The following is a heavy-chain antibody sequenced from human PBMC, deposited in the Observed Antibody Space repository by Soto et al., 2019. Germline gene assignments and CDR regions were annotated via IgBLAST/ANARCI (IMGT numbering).Heavy chain of an antibody. CDR3: TSLYYGN. CDR1: EFTFTYAW. D-gene: IGHD3-16*02. CDR2: IKSKTDGGTT. Sequence: GGSLRLSCVASEFTFTYAWMSWVRQAPGKGLEWVGRIKSKTDGGTTDYAAPVKGRFTISRDESQNTLYLQMNSLKTEDTAVYYCTSLYYGNWGQGTLVTVSS. V-gene: IGHV3-15*01. J-gene: IGHJ4*02.